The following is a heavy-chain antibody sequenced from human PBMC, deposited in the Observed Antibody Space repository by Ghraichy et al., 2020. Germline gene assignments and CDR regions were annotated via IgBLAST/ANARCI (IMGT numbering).Heavy chain of an antibody. Sequence: SETLSLTCAVSGASISSSNWWTWVRQSPGKGLEWIGEVFHTGDTNYNPSLRSRVHMSVDKSKNQFSLKLTSVTAADTATYYCARDDSLRFLEWLYVGGLDVWGPGTTVTVSS. CDR3: ARDDSLRFLEWLYVGGLDV. J-gene: IGHJ6*02. D-gene: IGHD3-3*01. CDR2: VFHTGDT. CDR1: GASISSSNW. V-gene: IGHV4-4*02.